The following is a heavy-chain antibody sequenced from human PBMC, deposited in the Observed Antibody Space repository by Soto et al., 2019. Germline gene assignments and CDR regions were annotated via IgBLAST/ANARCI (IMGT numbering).Heavy chain of an antibody. D-gene: IGHD5-12*01. CDR1: GFTFRNYW. CDR3: AAAATINDAFTI. J-gene: IGHJ3*02. Sequence: EVQLVESGGDLVQPGASLRLSCTASGFTFRNYWMHWVRQAPGQGLVWVSRIHPDGSNTTYADFVKGRFTISRDDAKNTLYLQMSSLSAEDTSVYYCAAAATINDAFTIWGQGTMVTVSS. CDR2: IHPDGSNT. V-gene: IGHV3-74*01.